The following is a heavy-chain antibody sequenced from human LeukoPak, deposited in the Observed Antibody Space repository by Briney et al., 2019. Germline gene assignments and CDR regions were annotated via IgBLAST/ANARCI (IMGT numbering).Heavy chain of an antibody. CDR1: GYTITSYY. CDR2: INPSSGRT. Sequence: ASVKVSCKASGYTITSYYMNWVRQAPGQGLEWMGIINPSSGRTTYAQKFQGRVTMTRDTSTITVYMELTDWRPTARAVFYCARGGLPARSWFDPWGQGTLVTVSS. CDR3: ARGGLPARSWFDP. D-gene: IGHD2-21*02. V-gene: IGHV1-46*01. J-gene: IGHJ5*02.